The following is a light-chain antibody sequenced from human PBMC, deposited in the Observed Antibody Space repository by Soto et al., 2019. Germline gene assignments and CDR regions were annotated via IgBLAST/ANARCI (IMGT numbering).Light chain of an antibody. V-gene: IGLV8-61*01. Sequence: QTVVTQEPSFSVSPGGTVTLTCDLSSGSVSTSHIPNWYRQTPGQAPRTLIYNTNTRSSGVPDRFSGSILGNKAALTITGAQADDESDYYCVLYMGSGLWVFGGGTQLTVL. CDR1: SGSVSTSHI. J-gene: IGLJ3*02. CDR3: VLYMGSGLWV. CDR2: NTN.